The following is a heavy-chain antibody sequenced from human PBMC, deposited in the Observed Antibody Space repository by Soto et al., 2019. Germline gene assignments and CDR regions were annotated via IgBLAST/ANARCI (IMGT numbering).Heavy chain of an antibody. J-gene: IGHJ6*02. Sequence: ASVKVSCKASGYTFTSYYMHWVRQAPGQGLEWMGIINPSGGSTSYAQKFQGRVTMTRDTSTSTVYMELSSLRSEDTAVYDCARDVSITMIVVASYYYYGMDVWGQGTTVTVSS. D-gene: IGHD3-22*01. CDR2: INPSGGST. CDR1: GYTFTSYY. V-gene: IGHV1-46*01. CDR3: ARDVSITMIVVASYYYYGMDV.